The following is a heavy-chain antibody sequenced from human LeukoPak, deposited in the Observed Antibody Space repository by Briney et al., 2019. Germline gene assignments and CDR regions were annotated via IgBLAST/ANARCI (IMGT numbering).Heavy chain of an antibody. CDR3: AKLAGRRQWLVPLRY. CDR2: ISGSGVST. D-gene: IGHD6-19*01. CDR1: GFTLSTNA. J-gene: IGHJ4*02. Sequence: GGSLRLSCLTSGFTLSTNAMSWVRQAPGKGLEWVSGISGSGVSTCYADSVKGRFTISRDNSKNTLYLQMNSLRAEGTAVYYCAKLAGRRQWLVPLRYWGQGTLVTVSS. V-gene: IGHV3-23*01.